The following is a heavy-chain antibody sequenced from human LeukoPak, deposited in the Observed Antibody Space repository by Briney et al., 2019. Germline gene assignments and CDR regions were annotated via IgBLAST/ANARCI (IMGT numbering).Heavy chain of an antibody. Sequence: SQTLSLTCAVSGVSVSVGYYHWSWIRQPPGKGLEWIGYISYIGNTNYNPSLKSRLTMSLDTSKNRFSRKVHSVTAADTALYYCARDSHGNNWYYFDFWGQGTLVAVSS. CDR2: ISYIGNT. D-gene: IGHD5-24*01. V-gene: IGHV4-61*01. CDR1: GVSVSVGYYH. CDR3: ARDSHGNNWYYFDF. J-gene: IGHJ4*02.